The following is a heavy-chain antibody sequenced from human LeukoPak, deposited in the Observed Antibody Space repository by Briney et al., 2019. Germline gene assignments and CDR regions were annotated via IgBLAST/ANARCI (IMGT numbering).Heavy chain of an antibody. CDR1: GFTFSSHW. Sequence: GGSLRLSCAASGFTFSSHWMHWGRQAPGKGLVWVSRIRTDGSLTNYAESVKGRFTISRDNAKNTLYLQINSLRVEDTAVYYCARGRLEGGGFDYWGQGILVTVSS. D-gene: IGHD3-3*01. V-gene: IGHV3-74*01. J-gene: IGHJ4*02. CDR2: IRTDGSLT. CDR3: ARGRLEGGGFDY.